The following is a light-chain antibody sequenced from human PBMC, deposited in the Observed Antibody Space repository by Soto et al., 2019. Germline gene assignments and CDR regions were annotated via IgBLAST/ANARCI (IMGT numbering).Light chain of an antibody. CDR1: QSVISSY. CDR3: QQYGSSPWT. CDR2: DAS. Sequence: EIVMTQSPATLSLSPGERATLSCVASQSVISSYLAWYQQKPGLAPRLLIYDASSRATGIPDRFSGSGSGTDFTLTISRLEPEDFAVYYCQQYGSSPWTFGQGTKADNK. V-gene: IGKV3D-20*01. J-gene: IGKJ1*01.